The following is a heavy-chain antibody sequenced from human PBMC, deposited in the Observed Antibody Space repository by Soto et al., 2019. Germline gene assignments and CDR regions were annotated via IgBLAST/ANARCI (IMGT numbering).Heavy chain of an antibody. CDR2: IIPIFGTA. Sequence: GASVKVSCKASGGTFSSYAISWVLQAPGQGLEWMGGIIPIFGTANYAQKFQGRVTITADESTSTAYMELSSLRSEDTAVYYCARGRRDGYSLFDYWGQGTLVTVSS. V-gene: IGHV1-69*13. J-gene: IGHJ4*02. CDR1: GGTFSSYA. CDR3: ARGRRDGYSLFDY. D-gene: IGHD5-18*01.